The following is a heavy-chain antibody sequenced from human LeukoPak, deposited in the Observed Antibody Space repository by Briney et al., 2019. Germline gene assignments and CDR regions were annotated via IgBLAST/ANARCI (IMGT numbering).Heavy chain of an antibody. Sequence: SETLSLTCTVSGGSINSYYWSWIRQPPGKGLEWIGYISYSGSTNYNPSLKSRVTISVDTSKNQFSLKLSSVAAADTAVYYCARGDNPFAYWGQRTLVTVSS. CDR3: ARGDNPFAY. CDR2: ISYSGST. J-gene: IGHJ4*02. CDR1: GGSINSYY. V-gene: IGHV4-59*01. D-gene: IGHD3-16*01.